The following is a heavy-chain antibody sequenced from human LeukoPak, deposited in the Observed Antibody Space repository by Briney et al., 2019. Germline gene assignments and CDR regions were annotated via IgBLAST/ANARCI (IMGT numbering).Heavy chain of an antibody. Sequence: ASVKVSCKASGYTFTGYYMHWVRQAPGQGLEWMGWINPNSGGTNYAQKFQGRVTMTRDTSISTAYMELGRLRSDDTAVYYCARAYYYGSGSSRNYFDYWGQGTLVTVSS. CDR1: GYTFTGYY. V-gene: IGHV1-2*02. CDR3: ARAYYYGSGSSRNYFDY. CDR2: INPNSGGT. D-gene: IGHD3-10*01. J-gene: IGHJ4*02.